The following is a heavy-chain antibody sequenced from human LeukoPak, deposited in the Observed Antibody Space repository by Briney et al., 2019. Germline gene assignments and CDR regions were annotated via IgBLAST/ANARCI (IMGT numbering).Heavy chain of an antibody. V-gene: IGHV3-23*01. CDR1: GFTFSSYA. Sequence: GGSLRLSCAASGFTFSSYAMSWVRQAPGKGLEWVSAISGSGGSTYYADSVKGRFTISRDNSKNTPYLQMNSLRAEDTAVYYCANKFSPFSDWFDPWGQGTLVTVSS. D-gene: IGHD3-3*01. J-gene: IGHJ5*02. CDR3: ANKFSPFSDWFDP. CDR2: ISGSGGST.